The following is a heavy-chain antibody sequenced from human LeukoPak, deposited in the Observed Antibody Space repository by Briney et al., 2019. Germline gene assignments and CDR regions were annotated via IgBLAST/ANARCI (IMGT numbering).Heavy chain of an antibody. D-gene: IGHD3-22*01. CDR2: IGTAGDT. V-gene: IGHV3-13*04. CDR1: GFTFSSYD. CDR3: ARGSYYDIRPWGGMDV. J-gene: IGHJ6*02. Sequence: GGSLRLPCAASGFTFSSYDMHWVRQATGKGLEWVSAIGTAGDTYYSGSVKGRFTISRESAKNSLYLQMNSLRAGDTAVYYCARGSYYDIRPWGGMDVWGQGTTVTVSS.